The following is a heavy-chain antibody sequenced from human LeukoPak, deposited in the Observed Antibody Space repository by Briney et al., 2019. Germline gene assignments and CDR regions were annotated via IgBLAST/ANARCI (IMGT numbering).Heavy chain of an antibody. D-gene: IGHD6-19*01. V-gene: IGHV3-21*01. CDR1: GFTFSNSD. Sequence: GGSLRLSCAASGFTFSNSDMEWVRQAPGKGLEWVSSITPSSTYIYYAESMRGRFTVSRDNAKNSLYLQMYSLTAEDTAVYYCARNLKSPIAVAGSDYWGQGTLVTVSS. CDR3: ARNLKSPIAVAGSDY. CDR2: ITPSSTYI. J-gene: IGHJ4*02.